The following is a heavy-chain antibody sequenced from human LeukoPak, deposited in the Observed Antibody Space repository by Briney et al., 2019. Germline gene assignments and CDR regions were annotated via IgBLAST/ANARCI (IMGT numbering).Heavy chain of an antibody. CDR2: IYYSGST. D-gene: IGHD4-17*01. CDR1: GGSISSSSYY. Sequence: SETLSLTCTVSGGSISSSSYYWGWIRQPPGKGLEWVGSIYYSGSTYYNPSLKSRVTISVDTSKNQFSLKLSSVTAADRAVYYCARHDYGDSDWFDTWGQGTLVTVSS. CDR3: ARHDYGDSDWFDT. V-gene: IGHV4-39*01. J-gene: IGHJ5*02.